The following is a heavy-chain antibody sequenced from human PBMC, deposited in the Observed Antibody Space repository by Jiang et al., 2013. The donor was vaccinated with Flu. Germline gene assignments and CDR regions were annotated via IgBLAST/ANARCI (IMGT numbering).Heavy chain of an antibody. CDR1: GYSISSGYY. D-gene: IGHD6-13*01. CDR2: IYHSGST. CDR3: ARLRDLRAGTLPDY. V-gene: IGHV4-38-2*02. J-gene: IGHJ4*02. Sequence: GLVKPSETLSLTCTVSGYSISSGYYWGWIRQPPGKGLEWIGSIYHSGSTYYNPSLKSRVTISVDTSKNQFSLKLSSVTAADTAVYYCARLRDLRAGTLPDYWGQGTLVTVSS.